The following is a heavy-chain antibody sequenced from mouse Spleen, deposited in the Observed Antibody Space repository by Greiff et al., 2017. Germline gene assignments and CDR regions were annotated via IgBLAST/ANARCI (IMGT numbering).Heavy chain of an antibody. CDR2: IHPNSGST. J-gene: IGHJ4*01. CDR3: ARFDYIYYYAMDY. Sequence: QVQLQQPGAELVKPGASVKLSCKASGYTFTSYWMHWVKQRPGQGLEWIGMIHPNSGSTNYNEKFKSKATLTVDKSSSTAYMQLSSLTSEDSAVYYCARFDYIYYYAMDYWGQGTSVTVSS. V-gene: IGHV1-64*01. CDR1: GYTFTSYW. D-gene: IGHD2-4*01.